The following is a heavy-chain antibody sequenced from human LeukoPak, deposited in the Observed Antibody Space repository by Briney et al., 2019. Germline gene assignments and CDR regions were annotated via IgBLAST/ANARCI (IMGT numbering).Heavy chain of an antibody. V-gene: IGHV3-15*01. CDR3: TTENFYYGDYEEVY. D-gene: IGHD4-17*01. CDR1: GFTVSSNY. CDR2: IKSKTDGGTT. J-gene: IGHJ4*02. Sequence: GGSLRLSCAASGFTVSSNYMSWVRQAPGKGLEWVGRIKSKTDGGTTDYAAPVKGRFTISRDDSKNTLYLQMNSLKTEDTAVYYCTTENFYYGDYEEVYWGQGTLVTVSS.